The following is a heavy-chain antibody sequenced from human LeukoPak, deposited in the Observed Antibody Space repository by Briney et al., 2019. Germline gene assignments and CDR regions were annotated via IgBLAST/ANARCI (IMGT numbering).Heavy chain of an antibody. J-gene: IGHJ4*02. CDR2: IIAGNGDT. V-gene: IGHV1-3*01. CDR3: ARGFITGHPFDY. D-gene: IGHD3-22*01. Sequence: GSSVNVSCKASGGTFSSFAISWVRQAAGQGLEGMGWIIAGNGDTKYSQRFQDRVTITRDTSANTAYMELSSLRSEDTAVYYCARGFITGHPFDYWGQGTLVTVSS. CDR1: GGTFSSFA.